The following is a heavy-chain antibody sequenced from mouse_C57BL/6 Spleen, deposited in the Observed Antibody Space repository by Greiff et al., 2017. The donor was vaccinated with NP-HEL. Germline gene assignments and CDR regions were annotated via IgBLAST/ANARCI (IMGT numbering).Heavy chain of an antibody. CDR2: IDPSDSET. CDR1: GYTFTSYW. Sequence: QVQLQQPGAELVRPGSSVKLSCKASGYTFTSYWMHWVKQRPIQGLEWIGNIDPSDSETHYNQKFKDKATLTVDKSSSTAYMQLSSLTSEDSAVYYCARENDAYYAIDSWGHGTSLTVSS. V-gene: IGHV1-52*01. D-gene: IGHD1-2*01. CDR3: ARENDAYYAIDS. J-gene: IGHJ4*01.